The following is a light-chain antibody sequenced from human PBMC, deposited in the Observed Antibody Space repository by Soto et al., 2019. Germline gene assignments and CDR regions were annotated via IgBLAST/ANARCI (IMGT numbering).Light chain of an antibody. CDR2: HAS. J-gene: IGKJ1*01. Sequence: EIMMTLSPGTXSLFPGQRPPLSCSARLSVSSRFLAWYKQRPAQXPXXLIYHASNKAPGITDRFSGSGYGTDFTLTTSRQEPEGCAVYSCQYYGTRRTVGERTKVDI. CDR1: LSVSSRF. V-gene: IGKV3-20*01. CDR3: QYYGTRRT.